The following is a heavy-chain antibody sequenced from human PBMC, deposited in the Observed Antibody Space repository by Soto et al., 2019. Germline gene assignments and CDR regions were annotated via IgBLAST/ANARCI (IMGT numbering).Heavy chain of an antibody. CDR3: ARGRHSSSSGYYYYYYGMDV. D-gene: IGHD6-13*01. CDR2: INHSGST. J-gene: IGHJ6*02. Sequence: SETLSLTCAAYGGSFSGYYWSWIRKPPGKGLEWIGEINHSGSTNYNPSLKSRVTISVDTSKNQFSLKLSSVTAADTAVYYCARGRHSSSSGYYYYYYGMDVWGQGTTVTVSS. CDR1: GGSFSGYY. V-gene: IGHV4-34*01.